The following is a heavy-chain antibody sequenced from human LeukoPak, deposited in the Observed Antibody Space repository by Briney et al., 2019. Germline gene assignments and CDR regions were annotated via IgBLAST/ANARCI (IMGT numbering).Heavy chain of an antibody. Sequence: ASVKVSCKASGYTFSGYYIHWVRQAPGQGLEWMGWINPNSGGTNYAQRFQGRVTMTRDTSISTANMDLSRLRPDDTAVYYCARVDSTGYYRGRGPIDYWGQGTLVTVSS. CDR3: ARVDSTGYYRGRGPIDY. CDR1: GYTFSGYY. J-gene: IGHJ4*02. D-gene: IGHD3-22*01. CDR2: INPNSGGT. V-gene: IGHV1-2*02.